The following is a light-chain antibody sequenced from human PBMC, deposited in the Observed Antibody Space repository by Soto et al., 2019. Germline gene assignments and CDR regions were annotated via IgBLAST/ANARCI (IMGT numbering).Light chain of an antibody. J-gene: IGKJ1*01. CDR1: QDISSY. V-gene: IGKV1-9*01. CDR2: TAS. Sequence: DIQMTPSPSFLSASIVDRVTITCRASQDISSYLAWYQLKPGKAPKLLISTASTLQSGVPSRFSGSGSGTEFTLTISSLQPEDFATYYCQQLNNYPRTFGQGTKVDI. CDR3: QQLNNYPRT.